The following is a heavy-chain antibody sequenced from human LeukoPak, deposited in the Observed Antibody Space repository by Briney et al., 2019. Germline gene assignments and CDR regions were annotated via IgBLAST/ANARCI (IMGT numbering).Heavy chain of an antibody. D-gene: IGHD6-19*01. J-gene: IGHJ6*02. Sequence: ASVKVSGKASGYTFTSYGISWVRQAPGRGLEWMGWISAYNGNTNYAQKLQGRVTMTTDTSTSTAYMELRSLRSDDTAVYYCAREGAVAGMDYYYGMDVWGQGTTVTVSS. CDR1: GYTFTSYG. CDR3: AREGAVAGMDYYYGMDV. V-gene: IGHV1-18*01. CDR2: ISAYNGNT.